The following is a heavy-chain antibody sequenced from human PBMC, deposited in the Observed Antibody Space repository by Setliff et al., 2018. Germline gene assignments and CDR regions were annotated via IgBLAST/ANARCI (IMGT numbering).Heavy chain of an antibody. Sequence: NPSETLSLTCAVYGGSFSGYYWNWIRQPPGKGLEWIGYIYYRGSTNYNPSLRSRVTMSVDTSKTHFSLTLSSVTAADTAVYYCVRYSYGYAWLDPWGQGIPVTVSS. D-gene: IGHD5-18*01. CDR3: VRYSYGYAWLDP. CDR2: IYYRGST. V-gene: IGHV4-59*01. J-gene: IGHJ5*02. CDR1: GGSFSGYY.